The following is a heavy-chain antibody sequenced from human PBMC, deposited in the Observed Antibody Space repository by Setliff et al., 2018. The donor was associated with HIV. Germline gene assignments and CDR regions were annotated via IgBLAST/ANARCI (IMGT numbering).Heavy chain of an antibody. J-gene: IGHJ4*02. D-gene: IGHD3-22*01. V-gene: IGHV4-31*03. CDR3: ARELIHYDSSGYFDY. CDR1: GGSINSGASY. CDR2: IYYSGTT. Sequence: SETLSLTCTVSGGSINSGASYWSWIRQHPGKGLEWIGFIYYSGTTYYNPSLKSRVTISLDTSKNQFSLKLSSVTAADTAVYYCARELIHYDSSGYFDYWGQGNLVTVSS.